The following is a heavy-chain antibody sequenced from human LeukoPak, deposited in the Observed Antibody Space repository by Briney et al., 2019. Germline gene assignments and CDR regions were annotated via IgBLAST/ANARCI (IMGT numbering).Heavy chain of an antibody. CDR1: GFTFSVYD. CDR3: VRGCTYCNWKTWFDP. J-gene: IGHJ5*02. Sequence: GGSLRLSCVTSGFTFSVYDMHWVRQAKGKGLEWVSAIGTLHDAYYPDSVKGRFTISRENARNSLYLQMNSLTAGDTAVYYCVRGCTYCNWKTWFDPWGQGTLVTVSS. CDR2: IGTLHDA. V-gene: IGHV3-13*01. D-gene: IGHD2/OR15-2a*01.